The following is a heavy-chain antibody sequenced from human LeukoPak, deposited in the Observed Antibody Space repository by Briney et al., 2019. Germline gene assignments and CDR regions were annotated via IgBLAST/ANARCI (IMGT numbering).Heavy chain of an antibody. CDR1: GFIFSDYY. D-gene: IGHD1-14*01. CDR2: ISGSGSDT. J-gene: IGHJ6*02. Sequence: GGSLRLSCAASGFIFSDYYMTWIRQAPGKGLEWLSYISGSGSDTNYADSVKGRFTTSRDNAKNSLFLQMNSLRDEDTAVYYCAREARTAYGMDVWGQGTTVTVSS. V-gene: IGHV3-11*06. CDR3: AREARTAYGMDV.